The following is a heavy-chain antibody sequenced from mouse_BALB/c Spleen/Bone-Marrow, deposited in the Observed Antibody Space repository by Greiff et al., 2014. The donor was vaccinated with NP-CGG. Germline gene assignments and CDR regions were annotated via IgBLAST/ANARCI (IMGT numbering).Heavy chain of an antibody. V-gene: IGHV1-7*01. CDR2: INPSTGYT. CDR3: ARRKVRYFDY. D-gene: IGHD2-13*01. J-gene: IGHJ2*01. CDR1: GYTFTSYW. Sequence: QVQLQQSGAELAKPGASVKMSCKASGYTFTSYWMHWVKQRPGQGLEWIGYINPSTGYTEYNQKFKDKATLTADKSSSTAYMQLSSLTSEDSAVYYCARRKVRYFDYWGQGTTLTVSS.